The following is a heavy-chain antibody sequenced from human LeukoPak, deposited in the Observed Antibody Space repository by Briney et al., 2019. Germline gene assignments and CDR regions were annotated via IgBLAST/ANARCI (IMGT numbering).Heavy chain of an antibody. CDR1: GGSFSGYY. CDR2: INHSGST. Sequence: SETLSLTCAVYGGSFSGYYWSWIRQPPGKGREWIGEINHSGSTNYNPSLKSRVTISVDTSKNQFSLKLSSVTAADTAVYYCARGGGYGGYFRGERLFDYWGQGTLVTVSS. CDR3: ARGGGYGGYFRGERLFDY. J-gene: IGHJ4*02. V-gene: IGHV4-34*01. D-gene: IGHD5-12*01.